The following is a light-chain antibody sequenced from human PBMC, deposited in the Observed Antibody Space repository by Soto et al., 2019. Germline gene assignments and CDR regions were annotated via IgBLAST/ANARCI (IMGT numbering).Light chain of an antibody. CDR2: GAS. CDR1: QSVSSSY. CDR3: QQYGSSRYT. Sequence: EIGLTQSPGTLSLSPGERATLSCRASQSVSSSYLAWYQQKPGHAPRLLIYGASSRATGIPDRFSGSGSGTDFTLTISRLEPEDFAVYYCQQYGSSRYTLGQGTKLEIK. V-gene: IGKV3-20*01. J-gene: IGKJ2*01.